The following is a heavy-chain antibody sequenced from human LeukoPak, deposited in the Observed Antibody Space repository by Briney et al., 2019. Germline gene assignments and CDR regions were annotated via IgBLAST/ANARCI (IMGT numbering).Heavy chain of an antibody. CDR1: GFTFTTNA. D-gene: IGHD1-26*01. CDR2: ISGRTGGT. J-gene: IGHJ6*02. CDR3: AKRNLGATTRSSYYYGMDV. Sequence: QPGGSLRLSCAASGFTFTTNAMSWVRQAPGKGLEWVSAISGRTGGTYYADSVKGRFTISRDNSNNTLYLQMNSLRAEDTALYYCAKRNLGATTRSSYYYGMDVWGQGTTVTVSS. V-gene: IGHV3-23*01.